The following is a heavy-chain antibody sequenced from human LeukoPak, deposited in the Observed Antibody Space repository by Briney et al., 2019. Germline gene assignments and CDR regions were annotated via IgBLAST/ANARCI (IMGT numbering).Heavy chain of an antibody. CDR2: ISAYNGNT. D-gene: IGHD6-19*01. J-gene: IGHJ4*02. V-gene: IGHV1-18*01. CDR3: ARVYSAVADLDY. CDR1: GGTFSSYA. Sequence: GASVKVSCKASGGTFSSYAISWVRQAPGQGLEWMGWISAYNGNTNYAQKLQGRVTMTTDTSTSTAYMELRSLRSDDTAVYYCARVYSAVADLDYWGQGTLVTVSS.